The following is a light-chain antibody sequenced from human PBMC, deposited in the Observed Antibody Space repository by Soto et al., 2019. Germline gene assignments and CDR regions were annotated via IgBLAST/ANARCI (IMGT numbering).Light chain of an antibody. CDR1: KTVKSSY. CDR2: GTS. V-gene: IGKV3-20*01. Sequence: EIVLTQSPGTRSLSPGERSTLPCRDSKTVKSSYLAWYQHKPGQAPRLLIYGTSSRASGIPERFSGSGSGTDFTLTISSLQAADFAVYHCQHYNNWPITFGQGTRLEI. CDR3: QHYNNWPIT. J-gene: IGKJ5*01.